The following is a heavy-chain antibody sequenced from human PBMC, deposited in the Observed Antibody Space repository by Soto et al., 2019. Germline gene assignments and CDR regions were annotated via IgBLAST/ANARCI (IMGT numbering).Heavy chain of an antibody. J-gene: IGHJ4*02. D-gene: IGHD1-1*01. CDR2: IGTGHTP. V-gene: IGHV3-23*01. CDR1: GFRFSSHA. Sequence: GGSLRLSCAACGFRFSSHAMGWGRRAPGKGLDWVSTIGTGHTPYYADSVEGRFTISRDDSKSTLYLQMSSLGAEDTAVYSCARHTANDQAGRILDSWGQGISVTVPS. CDR3: ARHTANDQAGRILDS.